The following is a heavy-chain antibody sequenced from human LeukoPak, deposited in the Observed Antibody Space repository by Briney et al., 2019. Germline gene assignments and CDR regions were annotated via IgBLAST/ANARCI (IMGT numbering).Heavy chain of an antibody. Sequence: RAGGSLRLSCAASGFTFSSYAMSWVRQAPGKGLEWVSAISGSGGSTYYADSVKGRFTISRDNSKNTLYLQMNSLRAEDTAVYYCAKDLGYYGSGSYYNNEAFDYWGQGTLVTVSS. J-gene: IGHJ4*02. CDR3: AKDLGYYGSGSYYNNEAFDY. D-gene: IGHD3-10*01. CDR2: ISGSGGST. CDR1: GFTFSSYA. V-gene: IGHV3-23*01.